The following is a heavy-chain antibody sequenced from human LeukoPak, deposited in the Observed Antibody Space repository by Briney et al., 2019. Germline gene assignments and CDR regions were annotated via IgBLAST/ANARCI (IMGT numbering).Heavy chain of an antibody. CDR2: LYHPDST. CDR1: GYPINNAYY. V-gene: IGHV4-38-2*01. Sequence: SETLSLTCAVSGYPINNAYYRVWIRQPPGKGLEWIGSLYHPDSTYYNPFLKSRVTMSVDTSRTQFSLKMSFVTAADTAFYYCARQYDSYFYYYLDVWGTGTTVTVSS. J-gene: IGHJ6*03. D-gene: IGHD3-3*01. CDR3: ARQYDSYFYYYLDV.